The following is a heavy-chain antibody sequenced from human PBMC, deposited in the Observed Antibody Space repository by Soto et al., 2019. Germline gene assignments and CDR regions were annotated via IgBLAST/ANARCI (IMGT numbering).Heavy chain of an antibody. J-gene: IGHJ5*02. CDR1: GFTFNTYW. CDR2: INQDGSEK. V-gene: IGHV3-7*01. Sequence: LRLSCAASGFTFNTYWMDWVRQTPGKGLEWVANINQDGSEKNYVDSVKGRFTTYRDNAKNSLYLQMSSLTAEDSALYYCSRSLDAWGQGTLVTVSS. CDR3: SRSLDA.